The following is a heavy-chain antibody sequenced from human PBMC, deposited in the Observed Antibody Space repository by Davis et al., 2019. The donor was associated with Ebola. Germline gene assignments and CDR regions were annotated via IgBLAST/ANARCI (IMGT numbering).Heavy chain of an antibody. CDR2: IRYDGSNK. CDR3: AKDRGVIVPHWFDP. Sequence: GGSLRLSCAASGFTLSSYGLHWVRQAPGKGLEWVAFIRYDGSNKYYADSVKGRFTISRDNSKNTLYLQMNSLRAEDTAVYYCAKDRGVIVPHWFDPWGQGTLVTVSS. CDR1: GFTLSSYG. V-gene: IGHV3-30*02. D-gene: IGHD3-3*01. J-gene: IGHJ5*02.